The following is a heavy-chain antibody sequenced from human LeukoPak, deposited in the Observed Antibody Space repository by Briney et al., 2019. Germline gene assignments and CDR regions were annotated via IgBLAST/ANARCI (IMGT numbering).Heavy chain of an antibody. CDR3: AKDRRSGLYYPFDY. CDR1: GFTFSSYE. CDR2: ISGSGGST. J-gene: IGHJ4*02. V-gene: IGHV3-23*01. Sequence: GGSLRLSCAASGFTFSSYEMNWVRQAPGKGLEWVSAISGSGGSTYYADSVKGRFTISRDNSKNTLYLQMNSLRAEDTAVYYCAKDRRSGLYYPFDYWGQGTLVTVSS. D-gene: IGHD2-8*01.